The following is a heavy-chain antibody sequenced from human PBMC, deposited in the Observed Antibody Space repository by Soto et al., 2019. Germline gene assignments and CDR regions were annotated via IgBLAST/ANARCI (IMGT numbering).Heavy chain of an antibody. CDR2: INHSGST. CDR3: GRVYNDILTGYAPADY. D-gene: IGHD3-9*01. V-gene: IGHV4-34*01. Sequence: SETLSLTCAVYGGSFSGYYWSWIRQPPGKGLEWIGEINHSGSTNYNPSLKSRVTISVDTSKNQFSLKLSSVTAADTAVYYCGRVYNDILTGYAPADYWGQGTLVTVSS. J-gene: IGHJ4*02. CDR1: GGSFSGYY.